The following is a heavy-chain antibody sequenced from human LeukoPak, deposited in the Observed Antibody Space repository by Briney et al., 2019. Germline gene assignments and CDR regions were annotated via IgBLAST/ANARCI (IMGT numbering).Heavy chain of an antibody. Sequence: GGSLRLSCAASGFIFSSYSMNWVRQAPGKGLEWVSYISSSNIHYADSVKGRFTISRDNAKNSLFLQMNSLRAEDTAVYYCARDPQYCSSTSCSRWVYWGQGTLVTVSS. CDR2: ISSSNI. CDR1: GFIFSSYS. CDR3: ARDPQYCSSTSCSRWVY. V-gene: IGHV3-48*01. D-gene: IGHD2-2*01. J-gene: IGHJ4*02.